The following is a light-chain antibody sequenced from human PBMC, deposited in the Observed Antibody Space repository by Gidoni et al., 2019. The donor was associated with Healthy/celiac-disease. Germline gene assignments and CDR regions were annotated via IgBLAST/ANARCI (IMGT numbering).Light chain of an antibody. CDR3: QQRSNWPRT. CDR1: QSVSSY. Sequence: EIVLTPSPATLSLSPGERATPSCRASQSVSSYLAWYQQKPGQAPRLLIYDASNRATGIPARFSGSGSGTDFTLTISSLEPEDFAVYYCQQRSNWPRTFGPGTKVDIK. J-gene: IGKJ3*01. CDR2: DAS. V-gene: IGKV3-11*01.